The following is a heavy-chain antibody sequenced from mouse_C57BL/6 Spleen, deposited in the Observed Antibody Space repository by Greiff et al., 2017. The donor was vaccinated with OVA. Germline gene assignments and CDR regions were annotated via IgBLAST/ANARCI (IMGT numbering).Heavy chain of an antibody. CDR2: IDPSDSET. J-gene: IGHJ2*01. CDR1: GYTFTSYW. V-gene: IGHV1-52*01. Sequence: QVQLQQPGAELVRPGSSVKLSCKASGYTFTSYWMHWVQQRPIQGLEWIGNIDPSDSETHYNQKFKDKATLTVDKSSSTAYMQLSSLTSEDSAVDYCARKGTGTYPFDYWGQGTTLTVSS. CDR3: ARKGTGTYPFDY. D-gene: IGHD4-1*01.